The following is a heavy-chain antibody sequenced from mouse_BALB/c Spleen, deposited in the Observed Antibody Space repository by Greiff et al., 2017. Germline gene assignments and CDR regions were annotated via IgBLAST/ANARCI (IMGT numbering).Heavy chain of an antibody. Sequence: VQLQQSGAELAKPGASVKMSCKASGYTFTSYWMHWVNQRPGQGLEWIGYINPSTGYTEYNQKFKDKATLTADKSSSTAYMQLSSLTSEDSAVYYCATYYRYDAWFAYWGQGTLVTVSA. CDR2: INPSTGYT. CDR1: GYTFTSYW. V-gene: IGHV1-7*01. D-gene: IGHD2-14*01. J-gene: IGHJ3*01. CDR3: ATYYRYDAWFAY.